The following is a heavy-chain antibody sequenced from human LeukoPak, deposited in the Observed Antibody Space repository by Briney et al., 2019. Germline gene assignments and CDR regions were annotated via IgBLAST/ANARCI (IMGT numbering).Heavy chain of an antibody. V-gene: IGHV4-39*01. Sequence: SETLSLTCTVSSGSISSSSYYWGWIRQPPGKGLEWIGSIYYSGSTYYNPSLKSRVTISVDTSKNQFSLNLSSVTAADTAVYYCARLSGGLRFLEWLPPWTWGQGTLVTVSS. CDR3: ARLSGGLRFLEWLPPWT. J-gene: IGHJ5*02. CDR1: SGSISSSSYY. CDR2: IYYSGST. D-gene: IGHD3-3*01.